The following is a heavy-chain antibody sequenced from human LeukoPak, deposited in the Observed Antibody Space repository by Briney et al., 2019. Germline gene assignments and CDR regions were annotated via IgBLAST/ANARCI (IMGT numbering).Heavy chain of an antibody. J-gene: IGHJ4*02. CDR1: GGSISSSSYY. Sequence: SETLSLTCTVSGGSISSSSYYWGWIRQPPGKGLEWIGSIYYSGSTYYNPSLKSRVTISVDTSKNQFSLKLSSVTAADTAVYYCARDPNWNDVLRPYYFDYWGQGTLVTVSS. CDR3: ARDPNWNDVLRPYYFDY. V-gene: IGHV4-39*07. D-gene: IGHD1-20*01. CDR2: IYYSGST.